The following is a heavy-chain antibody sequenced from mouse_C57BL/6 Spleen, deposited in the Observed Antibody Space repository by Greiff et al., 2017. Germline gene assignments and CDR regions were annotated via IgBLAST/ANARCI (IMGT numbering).Heavy chain of an antibody. Sequence: VKLVESGPGLVQPSQSLSITCTASGFSLTSYGVHWFRQSPGKGLEWLGVIWRGGSTDYNAAFMSRLSITKDNSKSQVFFKMNSLQADDTAIYYCAKALYYDYDEDYYAMDYWGQGTSVTVSS. V-gene: IGHV2-5*01. D-gene: IGHD2-4*01. CDR3: AKALYYDYDEDYYAMDY. CDR2: IWRGGST. CDR1: GFSLTSYG. J-gene: IGHJ4*01.